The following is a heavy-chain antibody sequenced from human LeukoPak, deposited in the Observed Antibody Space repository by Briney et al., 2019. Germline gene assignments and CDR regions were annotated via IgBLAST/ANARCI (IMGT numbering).Heavy chain of an antibody. V-gene: IGHV3-66*01. J-gene: IGHJ4*02. CDR2: VFSGGGT. CDR3: TRDRDGYSADY. Sequence: PGGSLRLSCAASGFPLVRFWMSWVRQAPGKGLEWVSVVFSGGGTYYADSVKGRFTTSRDNSENALYLQMNSLRAEDTAVYYCTRDRDGYSADYWGQGTLVTVSS. CDR1: GFPLVRFW. D-gene: IGHD5-24*01.